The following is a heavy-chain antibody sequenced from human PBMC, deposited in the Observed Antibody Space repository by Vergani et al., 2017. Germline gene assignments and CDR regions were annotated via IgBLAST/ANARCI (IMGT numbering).Heavy chain of an antibody. D-gene: IGHD2-15*01. V-gene: IGHV1-69*04. CDR2: IIPILGIA. CDR3: ARDLGYCSGGSCAY. Sequence: GGEGKKPGSSVKVSCKASGGTFSSYTISWVRQAPGQGLEWMGRIIPILGIANYAQKFQGRVTITADKSTSTAYMELSSLRSEDTAVYYCARDLGYCSGGSCAYWGQGTLVTVSS. J-gene: IGHJ4*02. CDR1: GGTFSSYT.